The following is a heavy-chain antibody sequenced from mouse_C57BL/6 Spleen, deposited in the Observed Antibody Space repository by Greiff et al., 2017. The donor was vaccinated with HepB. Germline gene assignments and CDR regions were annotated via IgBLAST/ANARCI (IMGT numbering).Heavy chain of an antibody. Sequence: EVKLMESEGGLVQPGSSMKLSCTASGFTFSDYYMAWVRQVPEKGLEWVANINYDGSSTYYLDSLKSRFIISRDNAKNILYLQMSSLKSEDTATYYCAGGYYPYAMDYWGQGTSVTVSS. J-gene: IGHJ4*01. D-gene: IGHD2-3*01. CDR3: AGGYYPYAMDY. V-gene: IGHV5-16*01. CDR2: INYDGSST. CDR1: GFTFSDYY.